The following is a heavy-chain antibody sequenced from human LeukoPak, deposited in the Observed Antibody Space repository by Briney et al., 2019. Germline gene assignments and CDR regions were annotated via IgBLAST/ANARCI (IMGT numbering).Heavy chain of an antibody. D-gene: IGHD5-24*01. CDR2: VNHSGST. CDR3: ASGRDGYNYGRNWFDP. CDR1: GGSFSGYY. Sequence: HPSETLSLTCAVYGGSFSGYYWSWIRQPPGKGLEWIGEVNHSGSTNYNPSLKSRVTISVDTSKNQFSLKLSSVTAADTAVYYCASGRDGYNYGRNWFDPWGQGTLVTVSS. V-gene: IGHV4-34*01. J-gene: IGHJ5*02.